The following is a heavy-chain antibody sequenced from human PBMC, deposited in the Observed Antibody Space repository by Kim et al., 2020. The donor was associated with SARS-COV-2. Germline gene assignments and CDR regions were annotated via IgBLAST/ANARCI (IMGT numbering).Heavy chain of an antibody. CDR3: TRGADSGYNPAGY. CDR2: VSSDGRTT. J-gene: IGHJ4*02. Sequence: GGSLRLSCAASGFTFSTCWMHWVRQAPGKGLEWVSRVSSDGRTTYYTDSVKGRFTIFRDNAKNTLYLQMNSLSADDMAVYYCTRGADSGYNPAGYWGQGTLVTVSS. V-gene: IGHV3-74*01. CDR1: GFTFSTCW. D-gene: IGHD5-18*01.